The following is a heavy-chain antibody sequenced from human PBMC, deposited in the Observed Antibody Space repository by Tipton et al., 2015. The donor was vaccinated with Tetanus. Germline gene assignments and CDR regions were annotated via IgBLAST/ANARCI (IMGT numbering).Heavy chain of an antibody. D-gene: IGHD2-2*02. CDR1: GLPFSDFA. J-gene: IGHJ4*02. CDR2: ISVSGTT. Sequence: SLRLSCVASGLPFSDFAMTWVRQAPGKGLDWDSTISVSGTTYNADSVKGRFTITRDNSLNTLYLQMNSLRAEDTGIYYCASPVRAHLYAFDYWGQGSLVTVSS. V-gene: IGHV3-23*01. CDR3: ASPVRAHLYAFDY.